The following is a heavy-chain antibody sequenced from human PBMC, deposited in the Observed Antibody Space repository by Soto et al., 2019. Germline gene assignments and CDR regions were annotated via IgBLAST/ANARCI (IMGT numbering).Heavy chain of an antibody. CDR1: VCTFSSST. J-gene: IGHJ6*03. CDR2: IIPILGIA. Sequence: ASVKVSCKASVCTFSSSTISRRRHAPGQGLEWMGRIIPILGIANYAQKFQGRVTITADKSTSTAYMELSSLRSEDTAVYYCAREAGSSAIYYYYYMDVWGKGTTVTVSS. CDR3: AREAGSSAIYYYYYMDV. V-gene: IGHV1-69*04. D-gene: IGHD6-6*01.